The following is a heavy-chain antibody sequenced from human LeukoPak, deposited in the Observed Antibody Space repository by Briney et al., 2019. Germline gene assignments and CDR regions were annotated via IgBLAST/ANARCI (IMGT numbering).Heavy chain of an antibody. CDR1: GFTFSSYS. D-gene: IGHD3-10*01. J-gene: IGHJ4*02. Sequence: KPGGSLRLSCAASGFTFSSYSMNWVRQAPGKGLEWVSSISSSSSYIYYADSVKGRFTISRDNAKNSLYLQMNSLRAEDTAVYYCARGTMVRGPLDYWGQGTLVTVSS. CDR2: ISSSSSYI. CDR3: ARGTMVRGPLDY. V-gene: IGHV3-21*01.